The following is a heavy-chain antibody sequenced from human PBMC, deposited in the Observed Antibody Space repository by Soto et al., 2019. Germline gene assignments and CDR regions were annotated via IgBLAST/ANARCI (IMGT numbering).Heavy chain of an antibody. CDR2: IYHSGST. V-gene: IGHV4-4*02. CDR1: GGSISSSHW. Sequence: QVQLQESGPGLVKPSGTLSLTCAVSGGSISSSHWWRWVRQPPGQGLEWIREIYHSGSTNYNPSLKSRVTISVDKSKTQFSLKLSSVTAADTAVYYCAILAHWLDPFDYWGQGTLVTVSS. CDR3: AILAHWLDPFDY. D-gene: IGHD6-19*01. J-gene: IGHJ4*02.